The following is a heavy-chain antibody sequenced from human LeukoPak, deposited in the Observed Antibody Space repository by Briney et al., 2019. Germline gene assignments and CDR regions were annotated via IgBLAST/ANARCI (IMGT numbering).Heavy chain of an antibody. CDR2: IFHSGNT. CDR3: AKLGAARAFDI. D-gene: IGHD3-3*01. V-gene: IGHV4-38-2*02. CDR1: GYSISSGYY. J-gene: IGHJ3*02. Sequence: KPSETLSLTCTVSGYSISSGYYWGWIRQPPGKGLEWIGTIFHSGNTWYNPSLESRVTMSVDTSKNQFSLKLRSVTAADTAVYYCAKLGAARAFDIWGQGTMVTVSS.